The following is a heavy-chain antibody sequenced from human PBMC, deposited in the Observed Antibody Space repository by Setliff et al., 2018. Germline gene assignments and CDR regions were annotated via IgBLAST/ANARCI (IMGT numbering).Heavy chain of an antibody. Sequence: PSETLSLTCNVSGGSISSYYWTWIRQPPGKGLEWIGYFYHSGSTNYNPSLKGRVTISADTSNNSFSLNLFSVTAADTAVYYCAGRDYSGGDSWGHGTLVTVS. D-gene: IGHD4-4*01. V-gene: IGHV4-4*08. CDR3: AGRDYSGGDS. CDR2: FYHSGST. CDR1: GGSISSYY. J-gene: IGHJ5*01.